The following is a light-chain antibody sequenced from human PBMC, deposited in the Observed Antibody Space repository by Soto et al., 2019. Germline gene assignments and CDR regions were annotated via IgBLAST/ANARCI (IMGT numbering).Light chain of an antibody. CDR2: KAS. CDR1: HSISSW. J-gene: IGKJ2*02. V-gene: IGKV1-5*03. CDR3: QQYNSWWT. Sequence: DIQMTQSPSTLSASVGDRVTITCRASHSISSWLAWYQQKPGKAPKLLIYKASSLESGVPSRFSGSGSGTDFTLTISSLQPDDFATYYCQQYNSWWTFGQGTKLEIK.